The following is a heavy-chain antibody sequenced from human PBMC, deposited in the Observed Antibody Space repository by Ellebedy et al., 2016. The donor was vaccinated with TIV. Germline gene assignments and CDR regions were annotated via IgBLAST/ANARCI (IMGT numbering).Heavy chain of an antibody. V-gene: IGHV1-46*01. CDR3: ARAFIVATMAPCLDY. CDR1: GYTFTSYY. CDR2: INPSGGST. D-gene: IGHD5-12*01. J-gene: IGHJ4*02. Sequence: ASVKVSXXASGYTFTSYYMHWVRQAPGQGLEWMGIINPSGGSTSYAQKFQGRVTMTRDTSTSTVYMELSSLRSEDTAVYYCARAFIVATMAPCLDYWGQGTLVTVSS.